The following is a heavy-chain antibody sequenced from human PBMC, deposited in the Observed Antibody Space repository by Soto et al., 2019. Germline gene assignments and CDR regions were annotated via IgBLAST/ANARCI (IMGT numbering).Heavy chain of an antibody. J-gene: IGHJ6*02. V-gene: IGHV4-4*07. CDR1: GGPISNYY. CDR3: TRVGCSTSNCQTRGMDV. D-gene: IGHD2-2*01. CDR2: IYSDGAT. Sequence: QVQLQESGPGLVRPSETLYLICNVSGGPISNYYWSWVRQPAGKGLEWVGRIYSDGATNYSPSVKSRVFMSLDMSGHPFSLQLNSVTAADTDVYYCTRVGCSTSNCQTRGMDVWGQGTTVTVSS.